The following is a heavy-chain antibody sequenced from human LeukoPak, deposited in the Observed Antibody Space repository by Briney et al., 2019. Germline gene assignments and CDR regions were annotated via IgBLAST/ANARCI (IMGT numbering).Heavy chain of an antibody. CDR2: ISWNSGSI. CDR1: GFTFDDYA. J-gene: IGHJ3*02. D-gene: IGHD6-13*01. CDR3: AKGRYSSSSHGVFDI. V-gene: IGHV3-9*03. Sequence: GRSLRLSCAASGFTFDDYAMHWVRQAPGKGLEWVSGISWNSGSIGYADSVKGRFTISRDNAKNSLYLQMNSLRAEDMAFYYCAKGRYSSSSHGVFDIWGQGTMVTVSS.